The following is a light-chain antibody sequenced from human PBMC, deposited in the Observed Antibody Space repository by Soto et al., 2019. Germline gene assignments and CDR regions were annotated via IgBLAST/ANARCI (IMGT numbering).Light chain of an antibody. CDR2: DVT. V-gene: IGLV2-11*01. J-gene: IGLJ1*01. CDR3: CSNTRTTHV. Sequence: QSALTQPASVSGSPGQSITISCTGTSSDIGGYKYVSWYQQLPGKVPKLIIYDVTKRPSGVPDRFSGSNSGNTASLTISGPQAEDEYFYCCCSNTRTTHVFGTGTKLTVL. CDR1: SSDIGGYKY.